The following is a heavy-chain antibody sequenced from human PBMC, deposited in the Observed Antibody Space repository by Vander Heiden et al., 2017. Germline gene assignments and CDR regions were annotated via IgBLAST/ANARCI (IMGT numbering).Heavy chain of an antibody. V-gene: IGHV1-69*01. Sequence: QVQLVQSGAEVKKPGSSVKVSCKASGGTFSSYAIRWVRQAPGQVLEWMGEILPICGTANYAQKFQGRVTITADESTSTAYMELSSLRSEDTAVYYCARGAYGSGSYYNVHYYYYYGMDVWGQGTTVTVSS. CDR3: ARGAYGSGSYYNVHYYYYYGMDV. J-gene: IGHJ6*02. CDR1: GGTFSSYA. CDR2: ILPICGTA. D-gene: IGHD3-10*01.